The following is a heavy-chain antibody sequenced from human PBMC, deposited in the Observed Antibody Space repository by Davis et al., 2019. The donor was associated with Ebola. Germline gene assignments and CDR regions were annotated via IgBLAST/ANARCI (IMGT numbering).Heavy chain of an antibody. D-gene: IGHD3-10*01. J-gene: IGHJ4*02. CDR2: INADNGNT. CDR1: GYTFTSYV. V-gene: IGHV1-3*01. CDR3: ARGYGSGYNPFDY. Sequence: SVHVSCKASGYTFTSYVMHWVRQAPGQRLEWMGWINADNGNTKNSQKFQGRVTITGDTSASTAYMELSNLRSEDTAVYYCARGYGSGYNPFDYWGQGTLVTVSS.